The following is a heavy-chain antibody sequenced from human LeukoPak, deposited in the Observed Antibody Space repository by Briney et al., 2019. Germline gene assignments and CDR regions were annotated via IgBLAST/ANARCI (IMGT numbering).Heavy chain of an antibody. CDR3: AKRGLYDFWSGYDWYFDL. J-gene: IGHJ2*01. V-gene: IGHV4-61*02. Sequence: SQTLSLTCTVSGDSISSGSYYWSWIRQPAGKGLEYIGRINTGGTTNYNPSLRSRVTISVDTSKNQFSLNLGSVSAADTAVYYCAKRGLYDFWSGYDWYFDLWGRGTLVTVSS. CDR1: GDSISSGSYY. CDR2: INTGGTT. D-gene: IGHD3-3*01.